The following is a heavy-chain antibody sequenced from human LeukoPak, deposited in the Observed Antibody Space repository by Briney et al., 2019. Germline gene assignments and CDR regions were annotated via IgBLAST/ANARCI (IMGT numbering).Heavy chain of an antibody. Sequence: PSETLSLTCAVSGVSITSSVFYWGWIRQPPGKGLGWIGIIYHSGNAYYNPSLKSRVTISEDTSKNHFSLRVNSVTAADTAVYFCARLWDSNGLNFYYYMDAWGEGTTVTVSS. J-gene: IGHJ6*03. CDR1: GVSITSSVFY. V-gene: IGHV4-39*01. D-gene: IGHD3-22*01. CDR3: ARLWDSNGLNFYYYMDA. CDR2: IYHSGNA.